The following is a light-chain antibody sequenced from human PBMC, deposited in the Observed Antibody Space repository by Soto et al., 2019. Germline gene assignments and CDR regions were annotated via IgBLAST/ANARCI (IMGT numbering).Light chain of an antibody. CDR1: SSDIGAHTY. J-gene: IGLJ2*01. CDR2: NVS. CDR3: SSYAGGFVV. Sequence: QSALTQPASVSGSHGQSITISCTGTSSDIGAHTYVSWFQQHPGKVPKVIIYNVSTRPSGISDRFSGSKSGNTASLTISGLQAEDEADYYCSSYAGGFVVFGGGTKLTVL. V-gene: IGLV2-14*01.